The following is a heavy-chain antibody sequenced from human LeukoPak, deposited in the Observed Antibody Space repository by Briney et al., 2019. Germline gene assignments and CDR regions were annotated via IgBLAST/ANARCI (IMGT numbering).Heavy chain of an antibody. CDR2: IYYSGST. Sequence: SETLSLTCTVSGGSISSSSSYWGWIRQPPGKGLEWIGSIYYSGSTYYNPSLKSRVTISVDTSKNQFSLKLSSVTAADTAVYYCARHRTYYYDSSGYYDYWGQGTLVTVSS. CDR3: ARHRTYYYDSSGYYDY. D-gene: IGHD3-22*01. J-gene: IGHJ4*02. V-gene: IGHV4-39*01. CDR1: GGSISSSSSY.